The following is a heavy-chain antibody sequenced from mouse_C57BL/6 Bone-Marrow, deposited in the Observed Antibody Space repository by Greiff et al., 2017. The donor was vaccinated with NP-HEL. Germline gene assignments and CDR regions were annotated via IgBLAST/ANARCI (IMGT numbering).Heavy chain of an antibody. J-gene: IGHJ4*01. D-gene: IGHD1-1*01. Sequence: VQLMESGAELVRPGASVTLSCKASGYTFTDYEMHWVKQTPVHGLEWIGAIDPETGGTAYNQKFTGKAILTADKSSSTAYMELRSLTSEDSAVYYCTRRYYGSLAMDYWGQGTSVTVSS. CDR2: IDPETGGT. CDR3: TRRYYGSLAMDY. CDR1: GYTFTDYE. V-gene: IGHV1-15*01.